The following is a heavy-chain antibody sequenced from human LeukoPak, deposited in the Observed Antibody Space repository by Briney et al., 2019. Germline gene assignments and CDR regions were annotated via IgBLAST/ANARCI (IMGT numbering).Heavy chain of an antibody. CDR2: ISDDGSIT. V-gene: IGHV3-74*03. Sequence: GGSLRLSCAACGFTFSRDWMHWVRQAPGKGLVWVSRISDDGSITTYADSVQGRFTISRDNAKSTVFLQMNSLRVEDTAVYFSVRRYCEYNVYDRHFDFWGQGILVTVSS. D-gene: IGHD5/OR15-5a*01. CDR1: GFTFSRDW. CDR3: VRRYCEYNVYDRHFDF. J-gene: IGHJ4*02.